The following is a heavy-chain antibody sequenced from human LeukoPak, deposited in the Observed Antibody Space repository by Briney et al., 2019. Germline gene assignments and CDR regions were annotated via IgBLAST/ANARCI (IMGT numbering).Heavy chain of an antibody. J-gene: IGHJ4*02. D-gene: IGHD4-11*01. CDR2: IYSGGET. Sequence: SETLSLTCTVSGDSISSSHYYLGWIRQSPGKGLEWIGSIYSGGETHYNPSLNSRVTIFLDTSKNRFSLNLISVTATDTAVYYCVRDYSNFVQGDWGQGTLVTVSS. CDR3: VRDYSNFVQGD. CDR1: GDSISSSHYY. V-gene: IGHV4-39*02.